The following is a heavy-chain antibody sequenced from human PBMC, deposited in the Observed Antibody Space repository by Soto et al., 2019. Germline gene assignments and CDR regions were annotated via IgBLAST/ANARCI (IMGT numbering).Heavy chain of an antibody. CDR2: ISAYNGNT. J-gene: IGHJ6*02. CDR1: GYTFTSYG. Sequence: QVQLVQSGAEVKKPGASVKVSCKASGYTFTSYGISWVRQAPGQGLEWMGWISAYNGNTNYAQKLQGRVTMTTDTSTSTAYMELRSLRSDDTAVYYCARGTSIAARPPSVDDEENYCGMDVWGQGTTGTVSS. CDR3: ARGTSIAARPPSVDDEENYCGMDV. V-gene: IGHV1-18*01. D-gene: IGHD6-6*01.